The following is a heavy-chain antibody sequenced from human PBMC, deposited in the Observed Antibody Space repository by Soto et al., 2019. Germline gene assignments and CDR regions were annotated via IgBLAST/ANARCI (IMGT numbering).Heavy chain of an antibody. J-gene: IGHJ4*02. D-gene: IGHD6-19*01. CDR3: ARGASSGSNNDY. V-gene: IGHV4-34*01. CDR2: INHSGST. Sequence: PSETLSLTCAVYGGSFSGYYWSWIRQPPGKGLEWIGEINHSGSTNYNPSLKSRVTISVDTSKNQFSLKLSSVTAADTAVYYCARGASSGSNNDYWGQGTLVTVS. CDR1: GGSFSGYY.